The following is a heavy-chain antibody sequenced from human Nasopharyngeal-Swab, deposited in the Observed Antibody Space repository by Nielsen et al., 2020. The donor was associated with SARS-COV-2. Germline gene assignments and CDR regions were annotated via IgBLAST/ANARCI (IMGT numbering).Heavy chain of an antibody. CDR1: GFTFSDYY. V-gene: IGHV3-11*05. Sequence: GSLRLSCAASGFTFSDYYMSWIRQAPGKGLEWVSYISSSSSYTNYADSVKGRFTISRDNAKNSLYLQMNSLRAEDTAVYYCARAIVVVTAIRYYYYGMDVWGQGTTVTVSS. CDR3: ARAIVVVTAIRYYYYGMDV. CDR2: ISSSSSYT. D-gene: IGHD2-21*02. J-gene: IGHJ6*02.